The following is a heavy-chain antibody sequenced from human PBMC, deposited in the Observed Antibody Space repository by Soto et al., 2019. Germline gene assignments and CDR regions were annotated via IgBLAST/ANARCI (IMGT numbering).Heavy chain of an antibody. Sequence: GGSLRLSCAASGFTFSSYAMTWVRQAPGKGLEWVSGISGSGATTSYADSVKGRFTVSRDNSKNTLYLQMNSLRVEDTAVYFCARAASYYGLDVWGQGTTVTVSS. V-gene: IGHV3-23*01. CDR3: ARAASYYGLDV. CDR2: ISGSGATT. CDR1: GFTFSSYA. J-gene: IGHJ6*02.